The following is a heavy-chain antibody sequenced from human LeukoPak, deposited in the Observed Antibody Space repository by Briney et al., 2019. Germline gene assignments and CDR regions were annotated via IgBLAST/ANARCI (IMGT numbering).Heavy chain of an antibody. Sequence: GGSLRLSCAASGFTFSAYWMSWVRQAPGKGLEWVANIKNDGSEQYYVDSVKGRFTISRDNAKNSVYLQMNSLRAEDTAVYYCARGVRPYYYGMDVWGQGTTVTVSS. CDR1: GFTFSAYW. CDR2: IKNDGSEQ. V-gene: IGHV3-7*01. J-gene: IGHJ6*02. CDR3: ARGVRPYYYGMDV.